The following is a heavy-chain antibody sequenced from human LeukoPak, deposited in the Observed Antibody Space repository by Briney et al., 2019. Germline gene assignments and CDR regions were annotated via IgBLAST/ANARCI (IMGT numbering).Heavy chain of an antibody. J-gene: IGHJ4*02. D-gene: IGHD3-9*01. Sequence: PGGSLRLSCAASGFTFSSYSMNWVRQAPGKGLEWVSSISSSSSYIYYADSVKGRFTISRDNAKNSLYLQMNSLRAEDTAVYYCASLSLRYFDWPLDYWGQGTLVTVSS. CDR2: ISSSSSYI. V-gene: IGHV3-21*01. CDR1: GFTFSSYS. CDR3: ASLSLRYFDWPLDY.